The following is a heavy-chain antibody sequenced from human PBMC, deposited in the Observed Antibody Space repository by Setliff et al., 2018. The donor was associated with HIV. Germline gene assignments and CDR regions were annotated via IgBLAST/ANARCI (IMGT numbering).Heavy chain of an antibody. V-gene: IGHV3-11*05. CDR2: ITNTGSST. CDR3: AKGNAGTPPIEYLQH. D-gene: IGHD6-13*01. J-gene: IGHJ1*01. Sequence: GGSLRLSCAASGFTFSDDYLNWFRLAPGKGLEWISHITNTGSSTNYADSVKGRFTSSRDKAKNSLYPQMNSLRAEDTAVYYCAKGNAGTPPIEYLQHWGQGTLVTVSS. CDR1: GFTFSDDY.